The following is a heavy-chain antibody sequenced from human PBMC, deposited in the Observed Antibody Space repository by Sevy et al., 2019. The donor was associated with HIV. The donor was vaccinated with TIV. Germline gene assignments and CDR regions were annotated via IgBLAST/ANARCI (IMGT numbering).Heavy chain of an antibody. CDR2: INHSGST. V-gene: IGHV4-34*01. Sequence: SETLSLTCAVYGGSFSGYYWSWIRQPPGKGLEWIGEINHSGSTNYNPSLKSRVTISVDTSKNQFSLKLSSVTAADTAVYDCARGRRVGIAVAGKFDYWGQGTLVTVSS. CDR3: ARGRRVGIAVAGKFDY. D-gene: IGHD6-19*01. J-gene: IGHJ4*02. CDR1: GGSFSGYY.